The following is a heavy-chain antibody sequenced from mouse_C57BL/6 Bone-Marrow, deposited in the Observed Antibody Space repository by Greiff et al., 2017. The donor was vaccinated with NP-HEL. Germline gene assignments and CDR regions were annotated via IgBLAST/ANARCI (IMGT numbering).Heavy chain of an antibody. V-gene: IGHV5-9-1*02. J-gene: IGHJ4*01. CDR2: ISSGGDYI. Sequence: EVKLVESGEGLVKPGGSLKLSCAASGFTFSSYAMSWVRQTPEKRLEWVAYISSGGDYIYYADTVKGRFTISRDNARNTLYLQMSSLKSEDTAMYYCTRDPPLFITTVVEGVDDWGQGTSVTVSS. CDR1: GFTFSSYA. CDR3: TRDPPLFITTVVEGVDD. D-gene: IGHD1-1*01.